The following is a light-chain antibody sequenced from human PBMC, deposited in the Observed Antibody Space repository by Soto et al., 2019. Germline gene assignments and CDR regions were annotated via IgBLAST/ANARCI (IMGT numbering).Light chain of an antibody. J-gene: IGKJ4*01. V-gene: IGKV3-20*01. Sequence: EIVLTQSPGTLSLSPGERATLSCRASQSVSSSYLAWYQQKPGQAPRLLIYGASSRATGIPDRFSGSGSGTDSNINISRLEPEEFAVYYCQQYGSSRGSFGGGTKVEIK. CDR1: QSVSSSY. CDR3: QQYGSSRGS. CDR2: GAS.